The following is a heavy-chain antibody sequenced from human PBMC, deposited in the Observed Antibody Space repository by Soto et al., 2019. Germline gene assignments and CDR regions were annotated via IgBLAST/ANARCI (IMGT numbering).Heavy chain of an antibody. J-gene: IGHJ4*02. V-gene: IGHV3-21*06. CDR3: ARESEDLTSNFDY. Sequence: CSLRLSCAASGFSFTRCSMNWVRQAPGKGLEWVSSISSTTNYIYYGDSMKGRFTISRDNAKNSLYLEMNSLRAEDTAVYYCARESEDLTSNFDYWGQGTLLTVSS. CDR1: GFSFTRCS. CDR2: ISSTTNYI.